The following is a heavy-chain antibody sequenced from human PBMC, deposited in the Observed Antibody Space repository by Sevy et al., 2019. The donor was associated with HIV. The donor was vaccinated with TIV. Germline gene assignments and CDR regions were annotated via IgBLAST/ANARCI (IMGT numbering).Heavy chain of an antibody. Sequence: GGSLRLSCAASGFTFSSYAMSWVRQAPGKGLEWVSAISGSGGSTYYADSVKGRFTISRDNSKNTLYLKMNSLRAEDTAVYYCAKDGDYYDSSGYYSLFDYWGQGTLVTVSS. D-gene: IGHD3-22*01. J-gene: IGHJ4*02. CDR3: AKDGDYYDSSGYYSLFDY. V-gene: IGHV3-23*01. CDR2: ISGSGGST. CDR1: GFTFSSYA.